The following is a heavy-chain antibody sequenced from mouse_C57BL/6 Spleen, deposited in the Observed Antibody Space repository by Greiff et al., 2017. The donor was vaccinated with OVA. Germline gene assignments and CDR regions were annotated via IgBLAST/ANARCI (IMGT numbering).Heavy chain of an antibody. Sequence: EVKLQESGPGLVKPSQSLSLTCSVTGYSITSGYYWNWIRQFPGNKLEWMGYISYDGSNNYNPSLKNRISITRDTSKNQFFLKLNSVTTEDTATYYCARGVLPFGYFDVWGTGTTVTVSS. D-gene: IGHD2-10*01. J-gene: IGHJ1*03. CDR1: GYSITSGYY. V-gene: IGHV3-6*01. CDR3: ARGVLPFGYFDV. CDR2: ISYDGSN.